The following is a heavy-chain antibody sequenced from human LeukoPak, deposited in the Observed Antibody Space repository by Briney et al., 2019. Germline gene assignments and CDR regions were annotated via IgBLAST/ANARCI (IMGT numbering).Heavy chain of an antibody. CDR2: ISSSSSYI. CDR3: APPLDCSGGSCQKFDY. Sequence: GGSLRLSCAASGFTFSSYSMNWVRQAPGKGLEWVSSISSSSSYIYYADSVKGRFTISRDNAKNSLYLQMNSLRAEDTAVYYCAPPLDCSGGSCQKFDYWGQGTLVTVSS. CDR1: GFTFSSYS. J-gene: IGHJ4*02. D-gene: IGHD2-15*01. V-gene: IGHV3-21*01.